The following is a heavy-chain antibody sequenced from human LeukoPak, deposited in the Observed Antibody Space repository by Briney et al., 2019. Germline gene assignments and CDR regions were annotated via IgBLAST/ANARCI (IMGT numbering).Heavy chain of an antibody. Sequence: GGSLRLSCAASGFTFGDYYMSWIRQAPGKGLEWVSYISSSGSTIYYADSVKGRFTISRDNAKNSLYLQMNSLRAEDTAVYYCARGVDIVVVPAANLGDWFDPWGQGTLVTVSS. CDR1: GFTFGDYY. CDR2: ISSSGSTI. V-gene: IGHV3-11*01. J-gene: IGHJ5*02. D-gene: IGHD2-2*03. CDR3: ARGVDIVVVPAANLGDWFDP.